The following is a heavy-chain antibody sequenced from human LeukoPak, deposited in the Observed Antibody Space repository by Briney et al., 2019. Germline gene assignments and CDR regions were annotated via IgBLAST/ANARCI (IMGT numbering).Heavy chain of an antibody. J-gene: IGHJ4*02. CDR2: IGSDGTEK. CDR3: TRDRSRAEDD. V-gene: IGHV3-30*04. CDR1: GFIFSDHA. D-gene: IGHD1-14*01. Sequence: GGSLRLSCVASGFIFSDHAFHWVRQSPDKGLEWVALIGSDGTEKYYADSVQGRFTVSRDNANNLLYLQMNSLRGEDTAVYYCTRDRSRAEDDWGQGTLVTVSS.